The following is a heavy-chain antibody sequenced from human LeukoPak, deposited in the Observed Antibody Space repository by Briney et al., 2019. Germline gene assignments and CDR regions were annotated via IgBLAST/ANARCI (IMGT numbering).Heavy chain of an antibody. V-gene: IGHV1-18*01. CDR1: GYTFTSYG. J-gene: IGHJ6*02. CDR3: ARGSVVPAARTYYGMDV. CDR2: ISAYNGNT. Sequence: ASVKVSCKASGYTFTSYGISWVRQAPGQGLEWMGWISAYNGNTNYAQKLQGRVTMTTDTSTGTAYMELRSLRSDDTAVYYCARGSVVPAARTYYGMDVWGQGTTVTVSS. D-gene: IGHD2-2*01.